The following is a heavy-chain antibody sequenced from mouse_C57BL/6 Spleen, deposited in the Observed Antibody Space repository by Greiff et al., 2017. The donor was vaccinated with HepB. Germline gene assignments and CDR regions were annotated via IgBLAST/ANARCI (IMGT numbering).Heavy chain of an antibody. J-gene: IGHJ3*01. Sequence: DVMLVASGGGLVKPGGSLPLSCAASGFTFRRYALSWVRQTPEKMLELVATLSDGGSYTYYPDNVKGRFTISRDNAKNNLYLQMSHLKSEDTAMYYCARDVWYFAYWGQGTLVTVSA. CDR2: LSDGGSYT. D-gene: IGHD2-10*02. V-gene: IGHV5-4*01. CDR3: ARDVWYFAY. CDR1: GFTFRRYA.